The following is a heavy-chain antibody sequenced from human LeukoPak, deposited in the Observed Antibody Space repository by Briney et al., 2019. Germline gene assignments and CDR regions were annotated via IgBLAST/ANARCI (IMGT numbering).Heavy chain of an antibody. CDR1: GYTFTSYD. CDR3: ARDDYDFWSGRDYYYYMDV. V-gene: IGHV1-8*01. CDR2: MNPNSGNT. D-gene: IGHD3-3*01. Sequence: ASVKVSCKASGYTFTSYDINWVRQATGQGLEWMGWMNPNSGNTGYAQKFQGRVTMTRNTSISTAYMELSSLRSEGTAVYYCARDDYDFWSGRDYYYYMDVWGKGTTVTVSS. J-gene: IGHJ6*03.